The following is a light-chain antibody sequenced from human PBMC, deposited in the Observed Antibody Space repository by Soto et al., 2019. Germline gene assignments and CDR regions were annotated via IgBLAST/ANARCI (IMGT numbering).Light chain of an antibody. CDR3: QQYGRSWT. CDR2: GTS. CDR1: QSVTKNY. Sequence: EIVLTQTPATLSLSPGERATLSCRASQSVTKNYLAWFQQKPGQAPRLLIYGTSNRATGIPDRFSGSGSGTDFTLSISRLEPEDSAVYYCQQYGRSWTFGQGTKVDI. V-gene: IGKV3-20*01. J-gene: IGKJ1*01.